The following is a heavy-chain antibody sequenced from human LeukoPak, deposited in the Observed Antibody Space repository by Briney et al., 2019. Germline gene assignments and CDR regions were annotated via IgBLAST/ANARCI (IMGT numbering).Heavy chain of an antibody. CDR3: ARVQTSYYDNSGYSYYYFYTMDV. Sequence: GASVKVSCEASGYTFTNYYIHWVRQGPGQGLEWMGWINPNSGGTHYALKFQGRVTMTRDTSISTAYMDLSRLRSDDTAVYYCARVQTSYYDNSGYSYYYFYTMDVWGQGTTVTVSS. CDR1: GYTFTNYY. J-gene: IGHJ6*02. CDR2: INPNSGGT. V-gene: IGHV1-2*02. D-gene: IGHD3-22*01.